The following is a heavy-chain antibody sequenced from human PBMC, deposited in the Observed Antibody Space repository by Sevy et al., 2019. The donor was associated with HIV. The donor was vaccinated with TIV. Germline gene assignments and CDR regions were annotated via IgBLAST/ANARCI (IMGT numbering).Heavy chain of an antibody. V-gene: IGHV4-59*08. CDR3: ARRAFLGDYFES. CDR2: IYYIGNT. J-gene: IGHJ4*03. Sequence: SETLSLTCSVSSGSLGNYYWYWIRQTPGKGLEWLGPIYYIGNTNYNPSLKSRVTMSIDTSRNQFSLRLDSLTAAETAVYYCARRAFLGDYFESWGQGILVTVSS. D-gene: IGHD3-16*01. CDR1: SGSLGNYY.